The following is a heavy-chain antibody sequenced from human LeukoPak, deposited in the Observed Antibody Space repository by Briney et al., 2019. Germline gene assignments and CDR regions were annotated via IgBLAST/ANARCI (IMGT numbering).Heavy chain of an antibody. CDR1: GGSISSSSYY. CDR2: IYYSGST. CDR3: ARDGRNSYGDYGWFDP. J-gene: IGHJ5*02. D-gene: IGHD4-17*01. Sequence: SETLSLTCTVSGGSISSSSYYWGWIRQPPGKGLEWIGSIYYSGSTYYNPSLKSRVTISVGTSKNQFSLKLSSVTAADTAVYYCARDGRNSYGDYGWFDPWGQGTLVTVSS. V-gene: IGHV4-39*07.